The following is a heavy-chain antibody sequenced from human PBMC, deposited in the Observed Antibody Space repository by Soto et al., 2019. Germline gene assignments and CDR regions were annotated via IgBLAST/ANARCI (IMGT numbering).Heavy chain of an antibody. Sequence: DVQLVDSGGTLVQPGGSLRLSCAASGFSFSDYDMHWVRQATGKGLEWVSGIGIAGDSYYSGSVKGRFTISRENAKNSLYLQMNSLRAGDTAVYYCARDRHGMDVWCQGTTVTVSS. CDR1: GFSFSDYD. CDR3: ARDRHGMDV. V-gene: IGHV3-13*01. CDR2: IGIAGDS. J-gene: IGHJ6*02.